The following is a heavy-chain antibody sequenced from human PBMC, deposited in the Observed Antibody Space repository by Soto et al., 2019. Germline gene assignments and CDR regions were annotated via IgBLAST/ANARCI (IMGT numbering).Heavy chain of an antibody. CDR1: GYTFTSYG. CDR2: ISAYNGNT. CDR3: AREDSVGYYYGMDV. Sequence: ASVKVSCKASGYTFTSYGISWVRQAPGQGLEWMGWISAYNGNTNYAQKLQGRVTMTTDTSTSTAYMELRSLRSDDTAAYYCAREDSVGYYYGMDVWGQGTTVTVSS. V-gene: IGHV1-18*01. J-gene: IGHJ6*02.